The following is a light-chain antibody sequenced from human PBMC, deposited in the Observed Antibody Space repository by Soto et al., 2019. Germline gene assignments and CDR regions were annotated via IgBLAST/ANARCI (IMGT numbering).Light chain of an antibody. CDR1: QSISIH. CDR3: QHSYSAPYT. CDR2: EAS. V-gene: IGKV1-39*01. Sequence: DIQMTRSPSSLSASVGDRVTITCRASQSISIHLNWYQQKPGKTPELLIYEASSLQSGVPSRFSGSGSGTDFTLTISTLQSVDFATYYCQHSYSAPYTFGQGTKLEIK. J-gene: IGKJ2*01.